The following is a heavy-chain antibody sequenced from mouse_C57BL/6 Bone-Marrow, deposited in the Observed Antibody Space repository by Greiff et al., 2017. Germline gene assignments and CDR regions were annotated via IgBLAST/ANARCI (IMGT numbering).Heavy chain of an antibody. CDR1: GYSITSDY. CDR2: ISYSGST. J-gene: IGHJ1*03. D-gene: IGHD1-1*01. CDR3: ARENYYYGSSYGWYFDV. Sequence: EVKVVESGPGLAKPSQTLSLTCSVTGYSITSDYWNWIRKFPGNKLEYMGYISYSGSTYYNPSLKSRISITRDTSKNQYYLQLNSVTTEDTATYYGARENYYYGSSYGWYFDVWGTGTTVTVSS. V-gene: IGHV3-8*01.